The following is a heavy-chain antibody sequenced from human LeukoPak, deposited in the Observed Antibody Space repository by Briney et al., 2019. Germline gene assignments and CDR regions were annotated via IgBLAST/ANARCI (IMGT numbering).Heavy chain of an antibody. D-gene: IGHD1-26*01. Sequence: GRPLRLSCAASGFTFSSSAMHWVRQAPGKGLEGVAFISYDGSTKYYADSVKGRFTISRDNSKNTLYLQMNSLRVEDTAVYYCARVGGVTPFFYFDFWGQGTLVTVSS. CDR1: GFTFSSSA. CDR3: ARVGGVTPFFYFDF. CDR2: ISYDGSTK. J-gene: IGHJ4*02. V-gene: IGHV3-30*04.